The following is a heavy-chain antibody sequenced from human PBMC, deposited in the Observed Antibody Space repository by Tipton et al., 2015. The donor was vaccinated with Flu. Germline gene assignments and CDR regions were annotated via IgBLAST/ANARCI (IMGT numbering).Heavy chain of an antibody. CDR2: VSRTGST. J-gene: IGHJ5*02. Sequence: TLSLTCAVSGDSISSDFYWAWIRQFPGKGLEWIGTVSRTGSTIYNPSLKSRVTISIDASKNQFSLNMRSVTAADMAVYYCARRDYSNYVSDPKSWFDPWGQGTLVTVSA. V-gene: IGHV4-38-2*01. CDR3: ARRDYSNYVSDPKSWFDP. CDR1: GDSISSDFY. D-gene: IGHD4-11*01.